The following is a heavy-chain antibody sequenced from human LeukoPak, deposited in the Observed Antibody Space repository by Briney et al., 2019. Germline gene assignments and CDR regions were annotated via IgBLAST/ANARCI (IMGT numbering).Heavy chain of an antibody. Sequence: GGSLRLSCAASGFTFSSYGMHWVRQAPGKGLEWVAFIRYDGSNKYYADSVKGRFTISRDNSKNTLYLQMNSLRAEDTAVYYCAKEGKQLLPWGFDYWGQGTLVTVSS. V-gene: IGHV3-30*02. D-gene: IGHD6-6*01. J-gene: IGHJ4*02. CDR2: IRYDGSNK. CDR1: GFTFSSYG. CDR3: AKEGKQLLPWGFDY.